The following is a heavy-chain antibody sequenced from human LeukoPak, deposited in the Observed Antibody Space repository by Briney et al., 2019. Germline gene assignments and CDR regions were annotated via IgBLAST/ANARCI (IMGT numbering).Heavy chain of an antibody. CDR2: INSDGSSI. CDR3: ARRAAALGAFDY. CDR1: RFTFSNYW. V-gene: IGHV3-74*01. J-gene: IGHJ4*02. Sequence: LPGGSLRLSCAASRFTFSNYWMHWVRQAPGKGLVWVSRINSDGSSISYADSVKGRFTISRDNAKNTLYLQMNSLRAEDTAVYYCARRAAALGAFDYWGQGTLVTVSS. D-gene: IGHD6-13*01.